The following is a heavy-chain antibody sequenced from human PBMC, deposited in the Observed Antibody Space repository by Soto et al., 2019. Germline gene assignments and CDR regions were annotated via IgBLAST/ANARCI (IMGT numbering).Heavy chain of an antibody. CDR2: IIPIFGTA. Sequence: GASVKVSCKASGGTFSSYAISWVRQAPGQGLEWMGGIIPIFGTANYAQKFQGRVTITADESTSTAYMELSSLRSEDTAVYYCASSDYYDSSGQLSDAFDIWGQGTMVTVSS. CDR1: GGTFSSYA. D-gene: IGHD3-22*01. CDR3: ASSDYYDSSGQLSDAFDI. J-gene: IGHJ3*02. V-gene: IGHV1-69*13.